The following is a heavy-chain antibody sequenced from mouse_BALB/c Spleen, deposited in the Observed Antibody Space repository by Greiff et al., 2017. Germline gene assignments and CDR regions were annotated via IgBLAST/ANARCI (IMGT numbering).Heavy chain of an antibody. Sequence: VQLQQSGAELVKPGASVKLSCKASGYTFTSYYMYWVKQRPGQGLEWIGEINPSNGGTNFNEKFKSKATLTVDKSSSTAYMQLSSLTSEDSAVYYCTSYDYATFAYWGQGTLVTVSA. V-gene: IGHV1S81*02. CDR2: INPSNGGT. CDR3: TSYDYATFAY. J-gene: IGHJ3*01. CDR1: GYTFTSYY. D-gene: IGHD2-4*01.